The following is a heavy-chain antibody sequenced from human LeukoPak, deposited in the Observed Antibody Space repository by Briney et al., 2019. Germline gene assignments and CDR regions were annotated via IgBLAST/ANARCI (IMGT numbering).Heavy chain of an antibody. CDR3: ARGRRNKYCSGGSCYGGYYYYGMDV. V-gene: IGHV4-34*01. CDR2: INHSGST. CDR1: GGSFSGYY. J-gene: IGHJ6*02. Sequence: TSETLYLTCAVYGGSFSGYYWSRIRQPPGKGLEWIEEINHSGSTNYNPSLKSRVTISVDTSKNQFSLKLSSVTAADTAVYYCARGRRNKYCSGGSCYGGYYYYGMDVWGQGTTVTASS. D-gene: IGHD2-15*01.